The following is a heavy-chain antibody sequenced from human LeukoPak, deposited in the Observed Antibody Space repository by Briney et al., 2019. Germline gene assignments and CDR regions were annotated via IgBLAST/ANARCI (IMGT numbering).Heavy chain of an antibody. CDR1: GYSFTSYW. CDR2: XYPGDSDT. Sequence: GESLKISCKGSGYSFTSYWIGWVRQMPGKGLEXXXXXYPGDSDTRYSPSFQGQVTISADKSISTAYLQWSSLKASDTAMYYCARLSPRYCSSTSCYRSPVDPWGQGTLVTVSS. CDR3: ARLSPRYCSSTSCYRSPVDP. J-gene: IGHJ5*02. V-gene: IGHV5-51*01. D-gene: IGHD2-2*01.